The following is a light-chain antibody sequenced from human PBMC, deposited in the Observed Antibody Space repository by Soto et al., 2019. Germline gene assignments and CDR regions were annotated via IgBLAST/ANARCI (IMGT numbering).Light chain of an antibody. CDR3: SSYTARSTWV. J-gene: IGLJ3*02. Sequence: QSVLTQPASVSGSPGQSITISCTGTSSDVGGYNYVSWYKQHPGTSPNPMIYEVSNRPSGVSIRFSGSKSGNTASLIISGLQAEDEGDYYCSSYTARSTWVFGGGTKVTVL. CDR2: EVS. V-gene: IGLV2-14*01. CDR1: SSDVGGYNY.